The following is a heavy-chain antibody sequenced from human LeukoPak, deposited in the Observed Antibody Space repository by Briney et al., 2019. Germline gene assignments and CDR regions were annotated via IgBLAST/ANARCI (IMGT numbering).Heavy chain of an antibody. J-gene: IGHJ4*02. CDR3: ARGVYIAAAQYAY. V-gene: IGHV4-61*01. D-gene: IGHD6-13*01. CDR2: IYYSGTT. Sequence: SETLSLTCTVAGDSISSSSDYWSWIRQPPGKGLEWIGYIYYSGTTNYNPSLKSRVTISVDTSKNQFSLKLSSVTAADTAVYYCARGVYIAAAQYAYWGQGTLVTVSS. CDR1: GDSISSSSDY.